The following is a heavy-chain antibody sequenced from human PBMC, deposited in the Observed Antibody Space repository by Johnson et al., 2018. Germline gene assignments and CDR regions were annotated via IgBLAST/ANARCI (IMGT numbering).Heavy chain of an antibody. CDR1: GFTFSNYA. CDR2: IRGSGTYT. D-gene: IGHD2-21*01. V-gene: IGHV3-23*01. Sequence: VQLQESGGGLVQPGGSLRLSCAASGFTFSNYAMSWVRQAPGKGLEWVSNIRGSGTYTYYADSVQGRFTISRDKSKNTLYLQMNSLRAEETAVYYCAKRAISWGRPNAFDVWGQGTMVTVSS. CDR3: AKRAISWGRPNAFDV. J-gene: IGHJ3*01.